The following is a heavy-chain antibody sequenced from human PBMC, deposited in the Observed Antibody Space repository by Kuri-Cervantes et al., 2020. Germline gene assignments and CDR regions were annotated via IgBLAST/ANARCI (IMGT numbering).Heavy chain of an antibody. Sequence: GESLKISCAASGFTFSSYGMHWVRQAPGKGLEWVAVIWYDGSNKYYADSVKGRFTISRDNSKNTLYLQMNSLRAEDTAVYYCARLVGYCSGGSCLPFDYWGQGTLVTVSS. CDR3: ARLVGYCSGGSCLPFDY. CDR1: GFTFSSYG. D-gene: IGHD2-15*01. J-gene: IGHJ4*02. CDR2: IWYDGSNK. V-gene: IGHV3-33*01.